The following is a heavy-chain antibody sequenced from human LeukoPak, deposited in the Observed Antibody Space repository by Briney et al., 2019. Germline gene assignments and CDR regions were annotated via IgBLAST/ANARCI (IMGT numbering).Heavy chain of an antibody. J-gene: IGHJ4*02. CDR2: FDPENAEI. Sequence: GASVKVSCKLSGNTLRELPIQWVRQAGGKGLEWMAGFDPENAEIVYAQKFQGRVTMTEDTSTNTAYMELTSMTSDDTARYYCATRGSDFWSGFDYWGQGTQVTVSS. D-gene: IGHD3-3*01. V-gene: IGHV1-24*01. CDR1: GNTLRELP. CDR3: ATRGSDFWSGFDY.